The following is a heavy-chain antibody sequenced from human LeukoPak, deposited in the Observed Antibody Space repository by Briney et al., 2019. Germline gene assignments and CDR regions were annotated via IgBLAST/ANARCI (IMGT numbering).Heavy chain of an antibody. Sequence: GESLKISCKGSGYSFTSYWIGWVRQAPGKGLEWVANIKQDGSEKYYVDSVKGRFTISRDNAKNSLYLQMNSLRAEDTAVYYCARAPVVVTYYFDYWGQGTLVTVSS. D-gene: IGHD2-21*02. CDR2: IKQDGSEK. J-gene: IGHJ4*02. CDR1: GYSFTSYW. CDR3: ARAPVVVTYYFDY. V-gene: IGHV3-7*01.